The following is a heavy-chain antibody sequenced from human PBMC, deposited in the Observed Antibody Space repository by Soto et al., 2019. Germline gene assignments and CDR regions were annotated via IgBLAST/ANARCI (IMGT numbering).Heavy chain of an antibody. Sequence: GGSLRLSCAASGVTFSGSAMHWVRQASGKGLEWVGRIRSKANSYATAYAASVKGRFTISRDDSKNTAYLQMDSLGAEDTAIYYCAKVVGDGNDYYDVWGPGPLLTVSS. D-gene: IGHD3-22*01. CDR3: AKVVGDGNDYYDV. V-gene: IGHV3-73*01. CDR2: IRSKANSYAT. CDR1: GVTFSGSA. J-gene: IGHJ4*02.